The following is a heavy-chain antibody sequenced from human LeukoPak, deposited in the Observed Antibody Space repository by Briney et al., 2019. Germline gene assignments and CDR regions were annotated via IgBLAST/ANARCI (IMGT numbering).Heavy chain of an antibody. D-gene: IGHD2-15*01. CDR3: AREVVPENAFDI. Sequence: SETLSLTCTVSGGSIYSSSYYWGWIRQPPGKGLEWIGTIYYSGNTYYNPSLKSRVTISVDTSKNQFSLKLSSVTAADTAVYYCAREVVPENAFDIWGQGTMVTVSS. V-gene: IGHV4-39*02. J-gene: IGHJ3*02. CDR2: IYYSGNT. CDR1: GGSIYSSSYY.